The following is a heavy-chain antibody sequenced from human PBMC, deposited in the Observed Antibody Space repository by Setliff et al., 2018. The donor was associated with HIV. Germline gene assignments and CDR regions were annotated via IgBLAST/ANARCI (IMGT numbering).Heavy chain of an antibody. J-gene: IGHJ5*02. D-gene: IGHD3-22*01. CDR3: ARVPKSGSSRWFDP. V-gene: IGHV4-38-2*02. CDR1: GYSISSGYY. CDR2: IYHSGST. Sequence: PSETLSLTCTVSGYSISSGYYWGWIRQPPGKGLEWIGSIYHSGSTYYNPSLKSRVTISVDTSKNQFSLKLSSVTAADTAVYYCARVPKSGSSRWFDPWGQGTLVTVSS.